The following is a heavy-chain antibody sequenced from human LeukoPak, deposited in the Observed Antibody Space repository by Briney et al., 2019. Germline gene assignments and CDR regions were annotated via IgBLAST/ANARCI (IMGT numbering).Heavy chain of an antibody. CDR1: GFTFSSYG. V-gene: IGHV3-33*01. CDR3: ARDRIGLLSYYYYGMDV. D-gene: IGHD2-15*01. Sequence: GGSLRLSCAASGFTFSSYGMHWVRQAPGKGLEWVAVIWYDGSNKYYADSVKGRFTISRDNSKNTLYLQMNSLRAGDTAVYYCARDRIGLLSYYYYGMDVWGQGTTVTVSS. J-gene: IGHJ6*02. CDR2: IWYDGSNK.